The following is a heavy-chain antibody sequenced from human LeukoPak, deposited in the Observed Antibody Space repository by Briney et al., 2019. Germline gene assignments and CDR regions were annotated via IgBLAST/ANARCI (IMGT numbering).Heavy chain of an antibody. D-gene: IGHD6-6*01. CDR1: GGSISSCSYY. Sequence: PSETLSLTCTVSGGSISSCSYYWDWIRQPPGKGLEWIGSIYYSGSTYYSPSLKSRVTISVDTSKNQFSLKLSSVTAADTAVYYCARDSGQLGQYYYYYMDVWGKGTTVTVSS. V-gene: IGHV4-39*07. J-gene: IGHJ6*03. CDR2: IYYSGST. CDR3: ARDSGQLGQYYYYYMDV.